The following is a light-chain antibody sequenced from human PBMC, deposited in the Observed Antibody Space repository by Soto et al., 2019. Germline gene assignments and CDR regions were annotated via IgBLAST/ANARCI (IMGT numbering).Light chain of an antibody. CDR2: EVS. Sequence: QSGLTQPPSASGSPGQSVTISCTGTSSDVGGYDFVSWYQQHPGKAPKILIYEVSKRDAGVPDRFSGSKSGNTASLTVSGLQPDDEADYYCNSYGGNTNVVFGGGTKLTV. V-gene: IGLV2-8*01. CDR3: NSYGGNTNVV. J-gene: IGLJ2*01. CDR1: SSDVGGYDF.